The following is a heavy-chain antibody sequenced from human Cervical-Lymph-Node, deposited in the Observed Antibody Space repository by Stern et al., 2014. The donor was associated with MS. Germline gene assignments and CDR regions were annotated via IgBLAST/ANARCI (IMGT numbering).Heavy chain of an antibody. CDR1: CASITSYY. CDR2: IYYSGTT. Sequence: QVQLQESGPGLLRPSETLSLTCTVSCASITSYYWSLIRQPPGKGLEWIGYIYYSGTTNYNASLKGRVAISIDTSKTQFSLRLSSVTAADTAVYYCARATDLWGQGTLVTVSS. CDR3: ARATDL. J-gene: IGHJ5*02. V-gene: IGHV4-59*01.